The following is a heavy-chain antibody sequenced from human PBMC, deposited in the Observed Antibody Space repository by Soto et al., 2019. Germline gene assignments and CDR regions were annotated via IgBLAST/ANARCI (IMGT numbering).Heavy chain of an antibody. CDR2: IKQDGSEE. J-gene: IGHJ6*04. D-gene: IGHD6-19*01. Sequence: EVQLVESGGGLVQPGGSLRLSCAASGFTFSNYWMSWVRQAPGKGLEWVANIKQDGSEEYYVDSVKGRFTISRDNAKNSLYLQMSSLRADDTAVYYCTRGIRGSSGWSYYYGMDVWGKGTTVTVSS. V-gene: IGHV3-7*03. CDR1: GFTFSNYW. CDR3: TRGIRGSSGWSYYYGMDV.